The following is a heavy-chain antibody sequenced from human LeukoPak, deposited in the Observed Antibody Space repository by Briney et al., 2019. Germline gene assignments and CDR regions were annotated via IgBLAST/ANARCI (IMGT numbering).Heavy chain of an antibody. CDR3: ARNFDP. CDR2: INPNSSGT. J-gene: IGHJ5*02. Sequence: ASVKVSCRASGYTFTGYYIHWVRQAPGQGLEWMGWINPNSSGTNYAQKFQGRVTMTLDTSISTAYMDLTRLTFDDTAVYFCARNFDPWGQGTLVTVSS. V-gene: IGHV1-2*02. CDR1: GYTFTGYY.